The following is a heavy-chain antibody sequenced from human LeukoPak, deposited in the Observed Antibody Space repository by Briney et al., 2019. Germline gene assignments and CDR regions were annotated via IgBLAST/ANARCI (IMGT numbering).Heavy chain of an antibody. Sequence: GGSLRLTCAASGFTLSSHGMHWVRQAPGKGLEWVALIWYDGSKENYADSVKGRFTISRDMSKNTLNLQMNSLRVEDTAVFYCARDLSFGSLDFRGQGTLVTVSS. J-gene: IGHJ4*02. D-gene: IGHD1-26*01. CDR1: GFTLSSHG. CDR2: IWYDGSKE. CDR3: ARDLSFGSLDF. V-gene: IGHV3-33*01.